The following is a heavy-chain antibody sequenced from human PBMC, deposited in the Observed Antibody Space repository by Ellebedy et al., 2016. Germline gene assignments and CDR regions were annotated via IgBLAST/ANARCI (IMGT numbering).Heavy chain of an antibody. CDR1: GFTFSSYS. CDR3: AKEGIGVAGYYMDV. CDR2: ISSSSSTI. J-gene: IGHJ6*03. D-gene: IGHD6-19*01. Sequence: GGSLRLSXAASGFTFSSYSMNWVRQAPGKGLEWVSYISSSSSTIYYADSVKGRFTISRDNAKNSLYLQMNSLRAEDTALYYCAKEGIGVAGYYMDVWGKGTTVTVSS. V-gene: IGHV3-48*04.